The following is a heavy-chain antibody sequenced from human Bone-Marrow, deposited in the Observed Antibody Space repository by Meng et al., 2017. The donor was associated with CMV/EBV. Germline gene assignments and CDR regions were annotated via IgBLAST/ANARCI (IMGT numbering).Heavy chain of an antibody. J-gene: IGHJ6*02. Sequence: ASVKVSCKASGYTFTSYGISWVRQAPGQGLEWMGWISAYNGNTNYAQKLQGRVTMTTDTSTSKAYMGLRSLGSDDTAVYYCAREPFGKSCDYCYYYGMDVWGQGTTVTVSS. V-gene: IGHV1-18*01. D-gene: IGHD3-10*01. CDR1: GYTFTSYG. CDR3: AREPFGKSCDYCYYYGMDV. CDR2: ISAYNGNT.